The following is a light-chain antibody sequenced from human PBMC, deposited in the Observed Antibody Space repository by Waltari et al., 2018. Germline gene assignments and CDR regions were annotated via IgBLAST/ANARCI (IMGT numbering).Light chain of an antibody. V-gene: IGLV3-21*04. CDR3: LVWHSTTDHHGV. Sequence: SYVVTQSPSVSVAPGETARITWGGDNIGSKSVHWYKQRPGQAPVLVISYDSDRPSGIPERFSGSNSGNTATLTISWVEADDEADYYCLVWHSTTDHHGVFGGGTKLTVL. J-gene: IGLJ2*01. CDR2: YDS. CDR1: NIGSKS.